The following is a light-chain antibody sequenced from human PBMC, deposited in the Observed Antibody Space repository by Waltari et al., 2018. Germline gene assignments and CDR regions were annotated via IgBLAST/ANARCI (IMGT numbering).Light chain of an antibody. Sequence: EIVMTQSPVTVSVSPGEAITLSCTASENVGTDVAWYRHKPGQPPRLLIYDLSNRATGTPARFSGSGSGTDFTLTISSLEPEDFAVYYCHQRTNWAFGGGTKVEIK. CDR1: ENVGTD. J-gene: IGKJ4*01. V-gene: IGKV3-11*01. CDR2: DLS. CDR3: HQRTNWA.